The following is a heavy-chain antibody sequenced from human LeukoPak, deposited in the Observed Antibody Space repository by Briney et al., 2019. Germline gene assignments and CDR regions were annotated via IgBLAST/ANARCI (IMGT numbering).Heavy chain of an antibody. V-gene: IGHV4-38-2*02. Sequence: ASETLSLTYTVSGYSISSGYYWGWIRQPPGKGLEWIGSIYHSGSTYHNPSLKSRVTISVDTSKNQFSLKLSSVTAADTAVYYCARENNWFDPWGQGTLVTVSS. CDR2: IYHSGST. CDR1: GYSISSGYY. J-gene: IGHJ5*02. CDR3: ARENNWFDP.